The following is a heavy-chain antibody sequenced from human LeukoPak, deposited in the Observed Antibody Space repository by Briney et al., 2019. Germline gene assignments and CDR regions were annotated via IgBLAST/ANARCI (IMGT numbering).Heavy chain of an antibody. CDR2: IYQSGST. CDR1: GYSISSDYY. J-gene: IGHJ6*03. Sequence: PSETLSLTCTVSGYSISSDYYWGWIRQPPGKGLEWIGSIYQSGSTYYNPSLKSRVTISVDTSKNQFSLKLSSVTAADTAVYFCARDRVLRDYMDVWGKGTTVTVSS. D-gene: IGHD3-10*01. CDR3: ARDRVLRDYMDV. V-gene: IGHV4-38-2*02.